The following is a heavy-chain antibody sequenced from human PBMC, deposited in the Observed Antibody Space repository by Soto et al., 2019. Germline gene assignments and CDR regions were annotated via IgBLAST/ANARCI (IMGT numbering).Heavy chain of an antibody. CDR3: GGSVGGGFDY. V-gene: IGHV3-66*01. D-gene: IGHD3-16*01. Sequence: EVQLVESGGGLVQPGGSLRLSCAASGFTVSSNYMSWVRQAPGKGLEWVSVVYIGGNTYYAESVEDRFTISRDNFQNMRYFQITSVRAGDTVVYYCGGSVGGGFDYWGQGTLVTVSS. CDR2: VYIGGNT. CDR1: GFTVSSNY. J-gene: IGHJ4*02.